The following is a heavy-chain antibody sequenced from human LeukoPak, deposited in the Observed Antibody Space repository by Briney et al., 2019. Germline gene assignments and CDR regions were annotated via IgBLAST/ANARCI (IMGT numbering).Heavy chain of an antibody. D-gene: IGHD3-22*01. CDR1: GYTFTGYF. V-gene: IGHV1-2*02. CDR3: ARDGNYYDSSGFNY. J-gene: IGHJ4*02. CDR2: INPNSGGT. Sequence: ASVKVSCKASGYTFTGYFIDWVRQAPGQGLEWMGWINPNSGGTNYAQKFQGRVTMTRDTSISTAYMELSRLRSDDTAVYYCARDGNYYDSSGFNYWGQGTLVTVSS.